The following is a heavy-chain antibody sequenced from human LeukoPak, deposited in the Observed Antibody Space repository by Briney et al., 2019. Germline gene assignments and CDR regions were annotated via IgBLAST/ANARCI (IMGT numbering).Heavy chain of an antibody. Sequence: PGRSLRLSCAASGFTFSSYGMHWVRQAPGKGLEWVANIKDDGSAKYYLDSVKGRFTISRDNVKSSLYLQMNSLRAEDAAVYFCVRLYGYYYSYMDVWGKGTTVIVSS. V-gene: IGHV3-7*01. CDR1: GFTFSSYG. D-gene: IGHD2-8*01. CDR3: VRLYGYYYSYMDV. CDR2: IKDDGSAK. J-gene: IGHJ6*03.